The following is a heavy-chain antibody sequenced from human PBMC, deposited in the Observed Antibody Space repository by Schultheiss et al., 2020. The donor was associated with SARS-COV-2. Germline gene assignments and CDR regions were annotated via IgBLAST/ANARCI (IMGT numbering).Heavy chain of an antibody. J-gene: IGHJ4*02. CDR3: ARGPYYDSSGYCIH. D-gene: IGHD3-22*01. CDR1: GGSISSSNW. Sequence: SETLSLTCAVSGGSISSSNWWSWVRQPPGKGLEWIGEINHSGSTNYNPSLKSRVTISVDTSKNQFSLKVRSVTAADTAVYYCARGPYYDSSGYCIHWGQGTLVTVSS. CDR2: INHSGST. V-gene: IGHV4-4*02.